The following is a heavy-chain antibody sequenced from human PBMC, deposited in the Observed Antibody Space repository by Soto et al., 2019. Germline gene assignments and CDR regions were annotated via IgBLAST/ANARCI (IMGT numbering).Heavy chain of an antibody. CDR3: AKLRAFSAYDVDF. V-gene: IGHV3-11*01. Sequence: QVQLVASGGGPVKAGGSLTLSCAASGFTFSDFYMALIRQIPGKGLDWFAYISTSGSTAYYADSVKGRFIVSRDNAKTSLSLQMNSLSAEDTAIYYCAKLRAFSAYDVDFWGQGTLVTVS. CDR2: ISTSGSTA. CDR1: GFTFSDFY. D-gene: IGHD5-12*01. J-gene: IGHJ4*02.